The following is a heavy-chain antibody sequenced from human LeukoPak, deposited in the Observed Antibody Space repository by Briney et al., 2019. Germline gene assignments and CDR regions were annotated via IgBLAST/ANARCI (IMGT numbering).Heavy chain of an antibody. CDR1: GFTFSSYA. CDR3: AKRSGGKSGFDY. CDR2: ISGSGGST. J-gene: IGHJ4*02. V-gene: IGHV3-23*01. D-gene: IGHD3-16*01. Sequence: PPGGSLRLSCAASGFTFSSYAMSWVRQAPGKGLEWVSGISGSGGSTFYADSVKGRFTISRDNSKNTLYLQMNSLRADDTAVYYCAKRSGGKSGFDYWGQGTLVTVSS.